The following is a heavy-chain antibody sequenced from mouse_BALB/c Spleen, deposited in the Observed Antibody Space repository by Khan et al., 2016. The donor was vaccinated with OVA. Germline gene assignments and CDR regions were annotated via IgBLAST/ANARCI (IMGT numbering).Heavy chain of an antibody. CDR3: TRSGWAAFAY. CDR2: INPSNGDT. Sequence: QVQLQQSGAELVKPGASVKLSCKASGYTFTSYYIYWVKQRPGQGLEWIGGINPSNGDTYFNEKFESKATLTVDKSSSTAFMQVSSLTSEDSAVYYCTRSGWAAFAYWGQGTLVTGSA. D-gene: IGHD1-1*02. CDR1: GYTFTSYY. J-gene: IGHJ3*01. V-gene: IGHV1S81*02.